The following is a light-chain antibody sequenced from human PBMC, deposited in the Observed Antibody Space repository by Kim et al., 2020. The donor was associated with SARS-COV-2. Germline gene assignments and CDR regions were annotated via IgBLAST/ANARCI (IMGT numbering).Light chain of an antibody. CDR1: GVRKSH. CDR2: QNV. J-gene: IGLJ2*01. Sequence: SYELTQPPSVSVSPGQTASINCSGDGVRKSHNCWYQQRPGQSPVLVIFQNVQRPSGIPERFSGSKSGNTATLTISGTQTMDEADYYCQAWDRNTVIFGGGTQLTVL. CDR3: QAWDRNTVI. V-gene: IGLV3-1*01.